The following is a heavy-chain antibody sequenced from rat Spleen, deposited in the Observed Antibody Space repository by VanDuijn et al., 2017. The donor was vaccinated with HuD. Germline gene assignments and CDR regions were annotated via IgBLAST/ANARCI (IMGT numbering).Heavy chain of an antibody. Sequence: EVKLVESGGGLVQPGRSLKLSCTASGFNFNDYWMGWVRQAPGKGLEWIGEINGDSSIKKYVPSLKEKITISRDNAQNILYLQMTKLGSEDTAIYYCVREDSGINYWGQGVMVTVSS. V-gene: IGHV4-2*01. CDR2: INGDSSIK. D-gene: IGHD1-4*01. J-gene: IGHJ2*01. CDR3: VREDSGINY. CDR1: GFNFNDYW.